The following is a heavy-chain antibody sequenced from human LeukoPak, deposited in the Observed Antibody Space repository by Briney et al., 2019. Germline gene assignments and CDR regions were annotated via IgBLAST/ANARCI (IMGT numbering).Heavy chain of an antibody. D-gene: IGHD3-10*01. CDR2: ISRSGSFI. V-gene: IGHV3-21*05. CDR3: AREGPMLRGVIGGKIDY. Sequence: GGSLRLSCVVSGFTFSSYAMSWVRQAPGKGLEWVSYISRSGSFISYTDSVKGRFTISRDNAKNSLYLQMNSLRADDTAVYYCAREGPMLRGVIGGKIDYWGQGTVVTVSS. CDR1: GFTFSSYA. J-gene: IGHJ4*02.